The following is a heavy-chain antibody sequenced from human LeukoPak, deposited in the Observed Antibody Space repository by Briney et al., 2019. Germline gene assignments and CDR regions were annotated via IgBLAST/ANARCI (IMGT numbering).Heavy chain of an antibody. V-gene: IGHV4-34*01. CDR1: GGSFSGYY. Sequence: SETLSLTCAVYGGSFSGYYWSWIRQPPGKGLEWIGEINHSGSTNYNPSLKSRVTISVDTSKNQFSLKLSSVTAADTAVYYCARAKGRLGATFDYWGQGTLVTVSS. CDR3: ARAKGRLGATFDY. CDR2: INHSGST. D-gene: IGHD1-26*01. J-gene: IGHJ4*02.